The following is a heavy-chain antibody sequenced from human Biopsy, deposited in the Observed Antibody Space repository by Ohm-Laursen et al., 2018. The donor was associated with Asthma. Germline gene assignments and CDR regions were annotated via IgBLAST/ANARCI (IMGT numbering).Heavy chain of an antibody. D-gene: IGHD3-3*01. V-gene: IGHV3-30-3*01. Sequence: SLRLSCAASGFTFRSYAMHWVRQAPGKGLEWVAVGGSYYDGGLKYYAVSVNGRFTVSRDDSKSTLYLQMNSLRPDDTAVYYCARDVMEWYLPAFDFWGQGTLVTVSS. J-gene: IGHJ4*02. CDR3: ARDVMEWYLPAFDF. CDR1: GFTFRSYA. CDR2: GGSYYDGGLK.